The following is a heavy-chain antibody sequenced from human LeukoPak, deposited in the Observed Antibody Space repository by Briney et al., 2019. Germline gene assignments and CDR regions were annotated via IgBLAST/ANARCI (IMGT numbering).Heavy chain of an antibody. CDR3: AKSSGYGLIDI. D-gene: IGHD3-22*01. Sequence: PGTLSLTCTVSGGSITGSSSYRGSSRQPPGKWLGWIGSIYYSGSTYYNPSLKSRVTISVDTSKTQFSLKLSSVTAADTALPFRAKSSGYGLIDIWGQGTMDTVCS. CDR2: IYYSGST. V-gene: IGHV4-39*01. J-gene: IGHJ3*01. CDR1: GGSITGSSSY.